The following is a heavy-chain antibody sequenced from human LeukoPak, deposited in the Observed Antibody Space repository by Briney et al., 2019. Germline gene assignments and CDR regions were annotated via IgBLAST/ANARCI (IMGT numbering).Heavy chain of an antibody. CDR1: GDSISSYY. Sequence: ETLSLTCTVSGDSISSYYWSWIRQPPGKGLEWIGYIHTGGGTSYVPSLKGRVTISIDTSKNQFSLKLSSVTAADSAVYYCARLTRLSTSPDRYYLDYWGQGTLVTVSS. CDR3: ARLTRLSTSPDRYYLDY. J-gene: IGHJ4*02. V-gene: IGHV4-4*09. D-gene: IGHD6-6*01. CDR2: IHTGGGT.